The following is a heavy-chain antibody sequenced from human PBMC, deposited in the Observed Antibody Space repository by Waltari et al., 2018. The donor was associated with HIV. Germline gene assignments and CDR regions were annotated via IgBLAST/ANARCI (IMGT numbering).Heavy chain of an antibody. CDR2: IYHSGST. CDR1: GDSISSGGYS. CDR3: ASGGGYCSGGTCYPNYFDY. J-gene: IGHJ4*02. D-gene: IGHD2-15*01. V-gene: IGHV4-30-2*01. Sequence: QLQLQESGSGLVKPSQTLSLTCAVSGDSISSGGYSWIWIRQPPGKGLEWIGYIYHSGSTDYNPSLESRVTISINRSKDQFSLKLTSVTAADTAVYYCASGGGYCSGGTCYPNYFDYWGQGSLVTVSS.